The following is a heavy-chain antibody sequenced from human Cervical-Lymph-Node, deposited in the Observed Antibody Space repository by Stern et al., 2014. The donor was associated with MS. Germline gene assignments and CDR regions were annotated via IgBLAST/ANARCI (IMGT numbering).Heavy chain of an antibody. CDR3: AREGEYCSGSRCYPFLDY. D-gene: IGHD2-15*01. Sequence: VQLQESGPGLVKPSETLSLTCTVSGGSLRSYYWNWIRQAPGKGLEWLGFIYQTWSVNYNPSLSSRVAMSVDTSKNQFSLTVSSVTAADTAVYYCAREGEYCSGSRCYPFLDYWGQGTLVTVSS. CDR1: GGSLRSYY. J-gene: IGHJ4*02. V-gene: IGHV4-59*01. CDR2: IYQTWSV.